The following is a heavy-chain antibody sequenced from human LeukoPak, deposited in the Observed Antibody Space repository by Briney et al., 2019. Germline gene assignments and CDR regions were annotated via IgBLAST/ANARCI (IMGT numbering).Heavy chain of an antibody. CDR1: GFTFSSYS. Sequence: PGGSLRLSCAASGFTFSSYSMNWVRQAPGKGLEWVSSISSSSYIYYADSVKGRFTISRDNAKNSLYLQMNSLRAEDTAVYYCAQDGSYCSSTSCPLDYWGQGTLVTVSS. D-gene: IGHD2-2*01. J-gene: IGHJ4*02. V-gene: IGHV3-21*01. CDR2: ISSSSYI. CDR3: AQDGSYCSSTSCPLDY.